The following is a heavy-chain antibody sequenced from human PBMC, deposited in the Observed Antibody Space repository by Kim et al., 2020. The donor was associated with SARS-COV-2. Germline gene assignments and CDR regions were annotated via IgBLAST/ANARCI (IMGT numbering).Heavy chain of an antibody. V-gene: IGHV5-10-1*01. CDR2: IDPSDSYT. CDR1: GYSFTSYW. J-gene: IGHJ6*02. CDR3: ARGGCTNGVCLYYYCYGMDV. D-gene: IGHD2-8*01. Sequence: GESLKISCKGSGYSFTSYWISWVRQMPGKGLEWMGRIDPSDSYTNYSPSFQGHVTIPADKSISTAYLQWSSLKASDTAMYYCARGGCTNGVCLYYYCYGMDVWGQGTTVTVSS.